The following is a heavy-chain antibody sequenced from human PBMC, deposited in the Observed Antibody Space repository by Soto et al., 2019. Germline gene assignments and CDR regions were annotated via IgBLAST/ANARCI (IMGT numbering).Heavy chain of an antibody. CDR2: ISSSGSTI. CDR3: ARDRGGSYYGDYYYYYGMDV. D-gene: IGHD1-26*01. J-gene: IGHJ6*02. Sequence: GGSLRLSCTASGFTFSSYEMNWVRQAPGKGLEWVSDISSSGSTIYYADSVKGRFTISRDNAKNSLYLQMNSLRAEDTAVYYCARDRGGSYYGDYYYYYGMDVWGQGTTVTVSS. V-gene: IGHV3-48*03. CDR1: GFTFSSYE.